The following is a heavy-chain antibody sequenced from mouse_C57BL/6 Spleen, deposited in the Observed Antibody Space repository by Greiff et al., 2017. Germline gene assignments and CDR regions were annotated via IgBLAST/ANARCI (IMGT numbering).Heavy chain of an antibody. CDR1: GYTFTSSG. J-gene: IGHJ4*01. Sequence: VQLVESGAELARPGASVKLSCKASGYTFTSSGISWVKQRTGQGLEWIGEIYPRSGNTYYNEKFKGKATLTADKSSSTAYMQLRGLTSEDSAVYFCARDHAPRAMDYWGQGTSVTVSS. V-gene: IGHV1-81*01. CDR3: ARDHAPRAMDY. CDR2: IYPRSGNT.